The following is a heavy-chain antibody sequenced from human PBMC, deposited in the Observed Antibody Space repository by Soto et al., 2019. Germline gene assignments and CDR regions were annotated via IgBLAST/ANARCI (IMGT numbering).Heavy chain of an antibody. J-gene: IGHJ3*02. V-gene: IGHV1-18*01. Sequence: QVQLMQSGAEVKKPGASVMVSCKASFYTFASNGISWVRQAPGQGLEWIGWISANKGNTNYAQNLQGRVTLTRDTSTDTVYMEMRSIRSDDKAVYYCARDSAHGLDIWGKGTMVTFAS. CDR3: ARDSAHGLDI. CDR1: FYTFASNG. D-gene: IGHD6-19*01. CDR2: ISANKGNT.